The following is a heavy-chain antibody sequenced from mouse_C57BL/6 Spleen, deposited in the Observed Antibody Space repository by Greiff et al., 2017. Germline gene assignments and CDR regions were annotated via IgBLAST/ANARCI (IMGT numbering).Heavy chain of an antibody. CDR1: GYTFTDYE. D-gene: IGHD1-1*01. J-gene: IGHJ2*01. CDR2: IDPETGGT. V-gene: IGHV1-15*01. Sequence: LMESGAELVRPGASVTLSCKASGYTFTDYEMHWVKQTPVHGLEWIGAIDPETGGTAYNQKFKGKAILTADKSSSTAYMELRSLTSEDAAVDYCTWWGTTVDYWGKGTTLTVSS. CDR3: TWWGTTVDY.